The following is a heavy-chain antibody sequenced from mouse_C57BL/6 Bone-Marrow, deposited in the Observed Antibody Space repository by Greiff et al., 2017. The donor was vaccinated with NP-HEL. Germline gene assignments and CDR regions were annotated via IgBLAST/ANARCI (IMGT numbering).Heavy chain of an antibody. D-gene: IGHD2-4*01. CDR2: INPNYGTT. CDR3: ARKPFIYYDYDDSNWYFDV. CDR1: GYSFTDYN. J-gene: IGHJ1*03. V-gene: IGHV1-39*01. Sequence: VQLQQSGPELVKPGASVKISCKASGYSFTDYNMNWVKQSNGKSLEWIGVINPNYGTTSYTQKFKGKATLTVDQSSSTAYMQLNSLSSEDSAVYSCARKPFIYYDYDDSNWYFDVWGTGTTVTVSS.